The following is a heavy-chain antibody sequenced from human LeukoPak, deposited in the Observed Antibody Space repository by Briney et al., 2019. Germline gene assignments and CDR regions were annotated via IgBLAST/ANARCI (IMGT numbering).Heavy chain of an antibody. Sequence: ASVKVSCKASGYSFTSYGISWVRQAPGQGLEWMGWISAYNGNTNYAQKLQGRVTMTTDTSTSTAYMELRSLRSDDTAVYYCARVPMTTPWFDLWGRGTLVTVSS. CDR1: GYSFTSYG. CDR2: ISAYNGNT. J-gene: IGHJ2*01. CDR3: ARVPMTTPWFDL. D-gene: IGHD3-22*01. V-gene: IGHV1-18*01.